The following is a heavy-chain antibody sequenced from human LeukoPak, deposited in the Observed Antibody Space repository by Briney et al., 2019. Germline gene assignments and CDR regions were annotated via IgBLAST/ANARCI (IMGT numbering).Heavy chain of an antibody. D-gene: IGHD3-16*02. Sequence: GESLKISCKGSGYSFTTYWIGWVRQMPGKGLEWMGIIFPGDSNTIYSPSFQGQVTISADKSISTAYLQWSSLKASDTAMYYCARQISFGGIIVGFDYWGQEPLVTVSS. V-gene: IGHV5-51*01. CDR3: ARQISFGGIIVGFDY. CDR2: IFPGDSNT. CDR1: GYSFTTYW. J-gene: IGHJ4*02.